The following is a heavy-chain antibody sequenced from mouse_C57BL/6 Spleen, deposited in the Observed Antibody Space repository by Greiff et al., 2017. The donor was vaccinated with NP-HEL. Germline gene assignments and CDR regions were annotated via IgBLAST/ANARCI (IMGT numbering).Heavy chain of an antibody. D-gene: IGHD1-1*01. CDR1: GYTFTDYY. V-gene: IGHV1-26*01. J-gene: IGHJ2*01. Sequence: EVQLQQSGPELVKPGASVKISCKASGYTFTDYYMNWVKQSHGKSLEWIGDINPNNGGTSYNQKFKGKATLTVDKSSSTAYMELRSLTSEESAVYYCARSDYYGSPYYFDYWGQGTTLTVSS. CDR3: ARSDYYGSPYYFDY. CDR2: INPNNGGT.